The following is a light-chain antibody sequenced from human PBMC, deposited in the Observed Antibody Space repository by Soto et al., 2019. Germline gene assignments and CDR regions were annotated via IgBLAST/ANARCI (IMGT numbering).Light chain of an antibody. CDR3: QQRTNWPPA. J-gene: IGKJ5*01. CDR1: QSVTNY. CDR2: DAS. Sequence: EIVLTQSPATLSLSRGERATLCCRASQSVTNYLAWFQQKPGQAPRLLIYDASNRATGIPARFSGSGSGTDFTLTISSLEPEDFAIYYCQQRTNWPPAFGQGTRLEIK. V-gene: IGKV3-11*01.